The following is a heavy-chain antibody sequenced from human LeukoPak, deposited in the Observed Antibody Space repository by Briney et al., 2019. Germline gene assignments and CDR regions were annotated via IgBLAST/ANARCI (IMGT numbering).Heavy chain of an antibody. D-gene: IGHD5-12*01. Sequence: GGSLRLSCAASGSTLEDYAMHWVRQRPGKGPEWVSGINWNGLSTGYADSVKGRFTISRDNAKNTLYLQMHSLRAEDTALYYCAPFGGYDFLVQMDSWGQGTLVIVSS. CDR2: INWNGLST. CDR3: APFGGYDFLVQMDS. CDR1: GSTLEDYA. J-gene: IGHJ4*02. V-gene: IGHV3-9*01.